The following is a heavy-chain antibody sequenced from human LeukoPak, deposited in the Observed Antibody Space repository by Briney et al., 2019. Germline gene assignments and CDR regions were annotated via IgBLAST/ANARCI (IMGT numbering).Heavy chain of an antibody. V-gene: IGHV1-46*01. CDR3: ARDSYDSSDEGSNYNWFDP. Sequence: ASVKVSCKASGYTFTSYYMHWVRQAPGQGLEWMGIINPSGGSTSYAQKFQGRVTMTRDTSTSTVYMELRSLRSDDTAVYYCARDSYDSSDEGSNYNWFDPWGQGTLVTVSS. D-gene: IGHD3-22*01. J-gene: IGHJ5*02. CDR1: GYTFTSYY. CDR2: INPSGGST.